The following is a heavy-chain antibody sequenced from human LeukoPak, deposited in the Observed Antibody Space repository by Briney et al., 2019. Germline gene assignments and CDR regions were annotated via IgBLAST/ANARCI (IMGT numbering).Heavy chain of an antibody. V-gene: IGHV3-48*04. CDR3: ARDLTDFGSGIFYDH. Sequence: PGGSLRLSCAASGFNFSSHSMNWVRQAPGKGLEWLSHMSSSGDTIYHADSVRGRFTISRDNAKKTLFLQMNSLRAEDTAVYYCARDLTDFGSGIFYDHWGQGALVTVS. CDR1: GFNFSSHS. J-gene: IGHJ4*02. D-gene: IGHD3-10*01. CDR2: MSSSGDTI.